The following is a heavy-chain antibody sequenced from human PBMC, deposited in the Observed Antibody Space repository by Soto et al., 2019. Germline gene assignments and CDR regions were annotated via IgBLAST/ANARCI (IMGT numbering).Heavy chain of an antibody. CDR1: GYTFTGYY. D-gene: IGHD1-26*01. CDR2: INPNSGDT. V-gene: IGHV1-2*02. J-gene: IGHJ4*02. Sequence: ASVKVSCKTSGYTFTGYYMHWLRQTPGQGFEWMGWINPNSGDTNYPPKFQGRVTMTGDTSISTAYMELSRLRSDDTAVYFCARGLYSAQAFFDYWGQGALVTVSS. CDR3: ARGLYSAQAFFDY.